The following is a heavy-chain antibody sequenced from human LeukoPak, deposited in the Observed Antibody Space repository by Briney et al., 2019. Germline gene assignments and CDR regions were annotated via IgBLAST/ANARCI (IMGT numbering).Heavy chain of an antibody. J-gene: IGHJ5*02. CDR3: ARVSYGDYENWFDP. Sequence: GGSLRLSCAASGFTFSSYSMNWVRQAPGKGLEWVSSISSSSYIYYADSVKGRFTISRDNAKNSLYLQMNSLRAEDTAVYYCARVSYGDYENWFDPWGQGTLVTVSS. V-gene: IGHV3-21*01. CDR1: GFTFSSYS. CDR2: ISSSSYI. D-gene: IGHD4-17*01.